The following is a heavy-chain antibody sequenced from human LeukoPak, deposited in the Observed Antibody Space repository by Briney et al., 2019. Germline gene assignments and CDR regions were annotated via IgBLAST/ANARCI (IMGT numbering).Heavy chain of an antibody. V-gene: IGHV4-34*01. CDR3: ERAGAVEPFDY. D-gene: IGHD6-19*01. Sequence: PSEALSLTCAVYGGSFSGYYWSWIRQPPGKGLGCIGEINHSGSTNYNPSLKSRVTISVDTSKSQFSPKLSSVTAADTAVYYCERAGAVEPFDYWGQGTLVTVSS. J-gene: IGHJ4*02. CDR2: INHSGST. CDR1: GGSFSGYY.